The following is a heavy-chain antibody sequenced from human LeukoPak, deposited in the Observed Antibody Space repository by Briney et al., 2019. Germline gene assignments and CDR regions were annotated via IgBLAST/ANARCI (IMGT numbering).Heavy chain of an antibody. CDR3: ARLFWSDSHSFDY. CDR1: GGSFSGYY. V-gene: IGHV4-59*01. CDR2: IHYSGST. D-gene: IGHD3-3*01. J-gene: IGHJ4*02. Sequence: SETLSLTCAVYGGSFSGYYWSWIRQPPGKGLEWIGYIHYSGSTNYNPSLKSRVTISLDTSKNQFSLKLSSVTAADTAVYYCARLFWSDSHSFDYWGQGTLVTVSS.